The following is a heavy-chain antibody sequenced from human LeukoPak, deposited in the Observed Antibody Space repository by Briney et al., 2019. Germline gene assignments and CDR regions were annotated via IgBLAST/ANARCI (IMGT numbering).Heavy chain of an antibody. Sequence: GGSLRLSCAASGFTFSNVWMSWVRQAPGKGLEWVARIYGKTDGGTTDYTAPGKGRFTISRDDSKNTLYLQMNSLKTEDTALYYCTTERDYYFHYWGEGSLVTVSS. J-gene: IGHJ4*02. V-gene: IGHV3-15*01. D-gene: IGHD5-24*01. CDR2: IYGKTDGGTT. CDR3: TTERDYYFHY. CDR1: GFTFSNVW.